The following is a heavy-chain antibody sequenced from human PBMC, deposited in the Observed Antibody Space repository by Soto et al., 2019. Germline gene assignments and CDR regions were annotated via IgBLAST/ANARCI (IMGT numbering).Heavy chain of an antibody. V-gene: IGHV1-2*02. D-gene: IGHD3-3*01. CDR2: INPNSGGT. CDR3: ARRVVINYYYGMDV. CDR1: GYTFTGYY. Sequence: AASVKVSCKASGYTFTGYYMHWVRQAPGQGLEWMGWINPNSGGTNYAQKFQGRVTMTRDTSISTAYMELSRLRSDDTAVYYCARRVVINYYYGMDVWGQGTTVTVS. J-gene: IGHJ6*02.